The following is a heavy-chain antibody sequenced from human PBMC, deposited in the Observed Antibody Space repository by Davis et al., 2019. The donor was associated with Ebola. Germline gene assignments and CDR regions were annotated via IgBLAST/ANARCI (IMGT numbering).Heavy chain of an antibody. V-gene: IGHV3-11*01. J-gene: IGHJ5*02. CDR2: ISSSGSTI. CDR1: GFTFSDYY. Sequence: GESLKIPCAASGFTFSDYYMSWIRQAPGKGLEWVSYISSSGSTIYYADSVKGRFTISRDNAKNSLYLQMNSLRAEDTAVYYCARVHGSSGLVPWGQGTLVTVSS. D-gene: IGHD6-6*01. CDR3: ARVHGSSGLVP.